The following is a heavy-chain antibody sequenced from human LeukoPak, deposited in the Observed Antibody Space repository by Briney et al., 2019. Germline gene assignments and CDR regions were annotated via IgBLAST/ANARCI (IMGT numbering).Heavy chain of an antibody. V-gene: IGHV1-18*01. CDR2: ISAYDGNT. D-gene: IGHD6-19*01. CDR3: ARENSGWSYYYYYGMDV. CDR1: GYTFTSYG. Sequence: ASVKVSCKASGYTFTSYGISWVRQAPGQGLEWMGWISAYDGNTNYAQKLQGRVTMTTDTSTGTAYMELRSLRSDDTAVYYCARENSGWSYYYYYGMDVWGQGTTVTVSS. J-gene: IGHJ6*02.